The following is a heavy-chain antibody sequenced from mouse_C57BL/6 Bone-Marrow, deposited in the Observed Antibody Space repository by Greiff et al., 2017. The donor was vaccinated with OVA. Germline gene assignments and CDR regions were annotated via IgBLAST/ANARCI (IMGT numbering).Heavy chain of an antibody. Sequence: EVHLVESGGDLVKPGGSLKLSCAASGFTFSSYGMSWVRQTPDKRLEWVATISSGGSYTYYPDSVKGRFTISRDNAKNTLYLQMSSLKSEDTAMYYCERQGYDGFAYWGQGTLVTVSA. J-gene: IGHJ3*01. CDR1: GFTFSSYG. V-gene: IGHV5-6*01. CDR2: ISSGGSYT. D-gene: IGHD2-3*01. CDR3: ERQGYDGFAY.